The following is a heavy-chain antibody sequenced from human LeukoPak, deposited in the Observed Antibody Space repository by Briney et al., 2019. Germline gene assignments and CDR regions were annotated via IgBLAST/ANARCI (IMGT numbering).Heavy chain of an antibody. J-gene: IGHJ6*03. Sequence: SETLSLTCAVSGPSISSGHYWVWIRQPPGKGLEFIGSIDHRGSTYYNPSLKSRVTMSVDTSKNHFSLNLSSVTAADTAVYYCARDRGPRGYSGYDWGDDYYYMDVWGKGTTVTVSS. CDR2: IDHRGST. D-gene: IGHD5-12*01. V-gene: IGHV4-38-2*02. CDR1: GPSISSGHY. CDR3: ARDRGPRGYSGYDWGDDYYYMDV.